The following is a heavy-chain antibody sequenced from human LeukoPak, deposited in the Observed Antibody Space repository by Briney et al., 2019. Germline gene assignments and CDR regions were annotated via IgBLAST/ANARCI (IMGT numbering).Heavy chain of an antibody. CDR1: GGSISSYY. J-gene: IGHJ4*02. D-gene: IGHD5-18*01. CDR2: IYTSGST. V-gene: IGHV4-4*07. CDR3: AREPWIQLWSYFDY. Sequence: SETLSLTCTVSGGSISSYYWSWIRQPAGKGLEWIGRIYTSGSTNYNPSLKSRVTMSVDTSKNQFSLKLSSVTAADTAVYYCAREPWIQLWSYFDYWGQGTLVTVS.